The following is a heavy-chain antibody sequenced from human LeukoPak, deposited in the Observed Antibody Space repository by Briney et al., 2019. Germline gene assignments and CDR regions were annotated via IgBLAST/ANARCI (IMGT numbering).Heavy chain of an antibody. Sequence: PSETLSLTCAVYGGSFSGYYWSWIRQPPGTGLEWIGYAYYGGSTNYNPSLKSRVTVSVDTSKNQFSLKLSSVTAADTAVYYCARHGSRAFDIWGQGTMVTVSS. CDR2: AYYGGST. CDR3: ARHGSRAFDI. D-gene: IGHD1-26*01. V-gene: IGHV4-59*08. J-gene: IGHJ3*02. CDR1: GGSFSGYY.